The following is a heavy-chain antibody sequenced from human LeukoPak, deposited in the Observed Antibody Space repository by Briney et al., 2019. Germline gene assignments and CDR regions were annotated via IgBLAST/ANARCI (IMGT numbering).Heavy chain of an antibody. V-gene: IGHV3-30-3*01. D-gene: IGHD1-1*01. CDR2: ISYDGSNK. CDR3: ARVRGPTGSELYYFDY. CDR1: GFTFSSYA. Sequence: PGGSLRLSCAASGFTFSSYAMHWVRQAPGKELEWVAVISYDGSNKYYADSVKGRFTISRDNSKNTLYLQMNSLRAEDTAVYYCARVRGPTGSELYYFDYWGQGTLVTVSS. J-gene: IGHJ4*02.